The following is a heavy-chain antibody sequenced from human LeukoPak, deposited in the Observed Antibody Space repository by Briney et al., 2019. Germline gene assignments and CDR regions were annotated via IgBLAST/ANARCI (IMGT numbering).Heavy chain of an antibody. D-gene: IGHD3-3*01. CDR3: ARVADYDFLSGYYSPFDH. J-gene: IGHJ4*02. CDR1: GFSFSRYW. CDR2: IKGDESDD. V-gene: IGHV3-7*01. Sequence: GGSLRLSCAASGFSFSRYWMTWVRQAPEKSLEWVANIKGDESDDHYVASVRGRFTISRDNAKRSLYLQMNNLRAEDMGVYYCARVADYDFLSGYYSPFDHWGQGVLVIVSS.